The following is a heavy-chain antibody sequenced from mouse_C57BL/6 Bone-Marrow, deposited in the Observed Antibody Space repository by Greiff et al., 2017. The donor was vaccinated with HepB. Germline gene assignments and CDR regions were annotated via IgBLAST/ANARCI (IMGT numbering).Heavy chain of an antibody. CDR1: GSPFTSYW. CDR2: IHPNSGIT. J-gene: IGHJ2*01. V-gene: IGHV1-64*01. Sequence: QVQLQQPGAELVKPGASVNLSSKAPGSPFTSYWMPWVKQRPGQGLEWIGMIHPNSGITTYNEKCKSKATLTVDKSSSTAYMQLSSLTSEDSAVYYCARLTTVVATDYWGQGTTLTVSS. D-gene: IGHD1-1*01. CDR3: ARLTTVVATDY.